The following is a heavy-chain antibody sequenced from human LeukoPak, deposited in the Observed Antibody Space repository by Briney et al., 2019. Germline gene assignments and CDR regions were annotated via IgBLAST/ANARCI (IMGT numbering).Heavy chain of an antibody. CDR2: ISYDGTNK. Sequence: GKSLRLSCAASGFTFSSYGMQWVRQAPGKWLEWVALISYDGTNKYYADSVKGRFTISRDNSKNTLHLQMNSLRPEDTALYYCAKEPTGGFDIWGQGTMVTVSS. CDR3: AKEPTGGFDI. J-gene: IGHJ3*02. D-gene: IGHD2-8*02. V-gene: IGHV3-30*18. CDR1: GFTFSSYG.